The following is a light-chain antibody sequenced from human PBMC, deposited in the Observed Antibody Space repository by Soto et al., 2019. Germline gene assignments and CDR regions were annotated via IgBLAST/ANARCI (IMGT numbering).Light chain of an antibody. Sequence: QSVLTQPPSASGSPGQSVTISCTGTSSDVGGYNYVSWYQQHPGKAPKLMIYEVSERPSGVPDRFSGSKSSNTASLTVSGLQAEDEADYYCCSYAGSSTSFGTGTKVTVL. CDR1: SSDVGGYNY. CDR3: CSYAGSSTS. V-gene: IGLV2-8*01. J-gene: IGLJ1*01. CDR2: EVS.